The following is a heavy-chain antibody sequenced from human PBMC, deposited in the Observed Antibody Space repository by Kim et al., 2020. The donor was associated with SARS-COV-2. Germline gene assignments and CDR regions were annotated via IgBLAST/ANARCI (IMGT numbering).Heavy chain of an antibody. V-gene: IGHV1-69*13. Sequence: SVKVSCKASGGTFSSYAISWVRQAPGQGLEWMGGIIPIFGTANYAQKFQGRVTITADESTSTAYMELSSLRSEDTAVYYCAGGSFDYDYVWGSYRYGYFQHWGQGTLVTVSS. J-gene: IGHJ1*01. CDR1: GGTFSSYA. CDR3: AGGSFDYDYVWGSYRYGYFQH. CDR2: IIPIFGTA. D-gene: IGHD3-16*02.